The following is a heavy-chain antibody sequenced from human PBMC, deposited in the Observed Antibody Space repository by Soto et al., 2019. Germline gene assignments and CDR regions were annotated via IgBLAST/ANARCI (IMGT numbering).Heavy chain of an antibody. CDR2: INPNSGGT. V-gene: IGHV1-2*04. CDR1: GYTFTGYY. D-gene: IGHD3-9*01. CDR3: ARELHYDILTGTKNGMDV. Sequence: TSVKVSCKASGYTFTGYYMHWVRQAPGQGLEWMGWINPNSGGTNYAQKFQGWVTMTRDTSISTAYMELSRLRSDDTAVYYCARELHYDILTGTKNGMDVWGQGTTVTVSS. J-gene: IGHJ6*02.